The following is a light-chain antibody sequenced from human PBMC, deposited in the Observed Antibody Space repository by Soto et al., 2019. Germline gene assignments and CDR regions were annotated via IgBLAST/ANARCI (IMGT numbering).Light chain of an antibody. J-gene: IGKJ4*01. V-gene: IGKV1-39*01. CDR1: QSISSY. CDR2: AAS. CDR3: QQSYSTPPLT. Sequence: DIQMTQSPSSLSASVGDRVTITCRASQSISSYLNWYQQKPGKAPKLLIYAASSLQSGVPSRFRGSGSGTRFTLTHHSLQPEDFATYYCQQSYSTPPLTFGGGTKVEIK.